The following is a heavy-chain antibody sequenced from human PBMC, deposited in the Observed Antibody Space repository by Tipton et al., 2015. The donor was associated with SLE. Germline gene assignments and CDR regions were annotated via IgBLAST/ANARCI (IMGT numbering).Heavy chain of an antibody. CDR1: GYSIGRGFY. Sequence: GLVKPSETLSLTCTVSGYSIGRGFYWAWLRQPPGKGLEWIGSIYYSGSTYYNPSLKSRVTFAVDRSKNQFSLKLSSVTAADTAVYYCARAEGSWDAFDIWGQGTMVTVSS. CDR2: IYYSGST. CDR3: ARAEGSWDAFDI. J-gene: IGHJ3*02. V-gene: IGHV4-38-2*02. D-gene: IGHD2-15*01.